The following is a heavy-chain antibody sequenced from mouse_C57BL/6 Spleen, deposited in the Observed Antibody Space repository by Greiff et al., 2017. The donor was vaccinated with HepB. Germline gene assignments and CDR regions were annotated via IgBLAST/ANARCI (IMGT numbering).Heavy chain of an antibody. J-gene: IGHJ3*01. Sequence: EVQLQQSGPELVKPGASVKIPCKASGYTFTDYNMDWVKQSHGKSLEWIGDINPNNGGTIYNQKFKGKATLTVDKSSSTAYMELRSLTSEDTAVYYCAIHYYSNFGGFAYWGQGTLVTVSA. CDR3: AIHYYSNFGGFAY. D-gene: IGHD2-5*01. CDR2: INPNNGGT. CDR1: GYTFTDYN. V-gene: IGHV1-18*01.